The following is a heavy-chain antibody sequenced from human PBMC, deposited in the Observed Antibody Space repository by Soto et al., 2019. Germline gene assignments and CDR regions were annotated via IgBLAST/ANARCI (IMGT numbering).Heavy chain of an antibody. CDR2: INPNSGGT. J-gene: IGHJ4*02. CDR3: ARGVVGATTVDY. CDR1: GYTFTGYD. Sequence: ASVKVCCKASGYTFTGYDMHWVRQAPGQGLEWMGWINPNSGGTNYAQKFQGRVTMTRDTSISTAYMELSRLRSDDTAVYYCARGVVGATTVDYWGQGTLVTVSS. D-gene: IGHD1-26*01. V-gene: IGHV1-2*02.